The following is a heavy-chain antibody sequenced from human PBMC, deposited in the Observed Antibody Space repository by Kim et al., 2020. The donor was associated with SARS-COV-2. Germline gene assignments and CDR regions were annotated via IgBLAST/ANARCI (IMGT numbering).Heavy chain of an antibody. J-gene: IGHJ4*02. Sequence: SETLSLTCTVSGGSVSSGSYYWSWIRQPPGKGLEWIGYIYYSGSTNYNPSLKSRVTISVDTSKNQFSLKLSSVTAADTAVYYCARESAEWLVRGGVDYWGPGTLLTASS. D-gene: IGHD6-19*01. V-gene: IGHV4-61*01. CDR3: ARESAEWLVRGGVDY. CDR1: GGSVSSGSYY. CDR2: IYYSGST.